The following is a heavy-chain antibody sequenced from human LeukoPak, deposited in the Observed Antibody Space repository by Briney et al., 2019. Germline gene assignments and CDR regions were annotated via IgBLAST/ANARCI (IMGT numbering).Heavy chain of an antibody. D-gene: IGHD6-13*01. J-gene: IGHJ4*02. Sequence: ASVKVSCKASGYSFTSYGFNWVRQAPGQGLEWMGWMSAYNGKTNYAHSLQGRVTVTADTSTSTAYMELRSLRSEDTAVYYCARGYSSSWSFDYWGQGTLVTVSS. CDR3: ARGYSSSWSFDY. CDR1: GYSFTSYG. CDR2: MSAYNGKT. V-gene: IGHV1-18*01.